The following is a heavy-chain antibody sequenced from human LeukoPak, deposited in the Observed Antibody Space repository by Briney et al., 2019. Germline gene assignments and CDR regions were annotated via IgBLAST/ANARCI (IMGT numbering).Heavy chain of an antibody. V-gene: IGHV3-21*01. CDR3: ARDLSQSTYYYDSSGYYFRAFDI. J-gene: IGHJ3*02. CDR2: ISSSSSYI. CDR1: GFTFSSYS. D-gene: IGHD3-22*01. Sequence: PGGSLRLSCAASGFTFSSYSMNWVRQAPGKGLEWVSSISSSSSYIYYADSVKGRFTISRDNAKNSLYLQMNSLRDEDTAVYYCARDLSQSTYYYDSSGYYFRAFDIWGQGTMVTVSS.